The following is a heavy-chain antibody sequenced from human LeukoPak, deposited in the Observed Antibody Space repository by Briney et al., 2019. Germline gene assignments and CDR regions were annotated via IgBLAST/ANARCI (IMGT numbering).Heavy chain of an antibody. V-gene: IGHV3-33*01. CDR2: IWYDGSNK. J-gene: IGHJ4*02. Sequence: GRSLRLSCAASGFTFSSYGMHWVRQAPGKGLEWVAVIWYDGSNKYYADSVKGRFTISRDNSKNTLYLQMNSLRAEDTAVYYCARGVRAADGADYWGQGTLVTVSS. D-gene: IGHD6-13*01. CDR1: GFTFSSYG. CDR3: ARGVRAADGADY.